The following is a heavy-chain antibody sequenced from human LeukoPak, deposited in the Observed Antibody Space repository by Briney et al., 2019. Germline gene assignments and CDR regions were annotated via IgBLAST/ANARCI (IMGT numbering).Heavy chain of an antibody. Sequence: PGASVKVSCKASGYTFTSYDINWVRQDTGQGLEWMGWMNPNSGNTGYAQKFQGRVTITRNTSISTAYMELSSLRSEDTAVYYCARDRAMDLYYYMDVWGKGTTVTVSS. D-gene: IGHD5-18*01. J-gene: IGHJ6*03. CDR2: MNPNSGNT. CDR1: GYTFTSYD. CDR3: ARDRAMDLYYYMDV. V-gene: IGHV1-8*03.